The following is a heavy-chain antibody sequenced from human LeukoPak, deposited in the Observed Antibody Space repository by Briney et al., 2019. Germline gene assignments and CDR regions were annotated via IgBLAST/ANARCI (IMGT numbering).Heavy chain of an antibody. CDR2: ISSSSSTI. CDR1: GFTFSSYS. J-gene: IGHJ6*04. D-gene: IGHD3-10*01. V-gene: IGHV3-48*01. Sequence: PGGSLRLSCAASGFTFSSYSMNWVRQAPGKGLEWVSYISSSSSTIYYADSVKGRFTISRDNAKNSLYLQMNSLRAEDTAVYYCARGYYGSGSLSVWGKGTTVTVPS. CDR3: ARGYYGSGSLSV.